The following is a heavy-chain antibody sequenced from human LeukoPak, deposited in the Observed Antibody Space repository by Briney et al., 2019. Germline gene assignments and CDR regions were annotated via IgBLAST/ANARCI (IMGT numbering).Heavy chain of an antibody. V-gene: IGHV3-74*01. D-gene: IGHD3-16*01. Sequence: PGGSLRLSCAASGFTFSSYWMHWVRQLPGKGLVWVSRINSPGSTTRYADSVKGRFTISRDNAKNTLYLQMNSLRAEDTAIYYCARESDVLDYWGQGTLVTVSS. CDR2: INSPGSTT. J-gene: IGHJ4*02. CDR3: ARESDVLDY. CDR1: GFTFSSYW.